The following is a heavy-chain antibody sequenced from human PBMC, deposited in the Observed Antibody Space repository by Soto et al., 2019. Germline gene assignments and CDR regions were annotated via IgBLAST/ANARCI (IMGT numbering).Heavy chain of an antibody. CDR3: ALRPAGVRGVVNGPLRY. CDR2: ISGTADRT. Sequence: EVQLLESGGGLVQPGGSLRLSCAASGFTFSSEPMSWVRQAPGKGLEWVSVISGTADRTYHADSVKGRFTISRDNSKDTLFLQMNSLRAEDTAVYYCALRPAGVRGVVNGPLRYWGQGTLVTVSS. V-gene: IGHV3-23*01. D-gene: IGHD3-10*01. J-gene: IGHJ4*02. CDR1: GFTFSSEP.